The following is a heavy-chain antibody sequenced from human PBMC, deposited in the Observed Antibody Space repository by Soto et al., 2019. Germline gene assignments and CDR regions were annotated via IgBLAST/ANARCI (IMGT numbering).Heavy chain of an antibody. D-gene: IGHD3-16*01. CDR2: IWHDGGNK. J-gene: IGHJ4*02. CDR1: GFTFSSYG. Sequence: VGSLRLSCAASGFTFSSYGMHWVRQAPGKGLEWVAFIWHDGGNKFYAESVKGRFTISRDNSKNTLYLQMTSLSAEDTAMYYCARDGDVNTGFGKDYWGQGTLVTVPQ. CDR3: ARDGDVNTGFGKDY. V-gene: IGHV3-33*01.